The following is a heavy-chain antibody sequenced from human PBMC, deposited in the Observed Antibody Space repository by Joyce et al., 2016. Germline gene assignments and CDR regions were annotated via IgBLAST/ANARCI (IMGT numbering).Heavy chain of an antibody. Sequence: QVQLVESGGGVVQPGRSLRLSCAASGFTFHVYAMHWVRQAPGKGMEWVAVRSFDGRNQYYADAVKGRFTIYRDNSNNTLHLQMNSLRTDDTALYYCATWGRVVDYHFDYWGQGTLVAVSS. CDR2: RSFDGRNQ. D-gene: IGHD2-15*01. V-gene: IGHV3-30*04. J-gene: IGHJ4*02. CDR1: GFTFHVYA. CDR3: ATWGRVVDYHFDY.